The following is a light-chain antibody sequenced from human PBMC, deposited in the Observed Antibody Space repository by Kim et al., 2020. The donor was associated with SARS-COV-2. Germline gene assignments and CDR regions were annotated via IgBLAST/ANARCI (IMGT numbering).Light chain of an antibody. CDR3: QAWDSSLNYV. J-gene: IGLJ1*01. CDR1: KLGDKY. V-gene: IGLV3-1*01. CDR2: QDT. Sequence: SYELTQPPSVSVSPGQTATITCSGDKLGDKYACWYQQKPGQSPVLVIYQDTRRPSGIPERFSGSNSGNTATLTISGTQAMDEADYYCQAWDSSLNYVFGTRTKVTVL.